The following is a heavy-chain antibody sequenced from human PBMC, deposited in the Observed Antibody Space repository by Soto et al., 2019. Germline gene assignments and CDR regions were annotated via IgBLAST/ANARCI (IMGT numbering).Heavy chain of an antibody. CDR3: ARVYYGSGSLYYYYYGMDV. CDR1: GGSISSSNW. CDR2: IYHSGST. D-gene: IGHD3-10*01. Sequence: PSETLSLTCAVSGGSISSSNWWSWVRQPPGKGLEWIGEIYHSGSTNYNPSLKSRVTISVDKSKNQFSLKLSSVTAADTAVYYCARVYYGSGSLYYYYYGMDVWGQGTTVTVSS. V-gene: IGHV4-4*02. J-gene: IGHJ6*02.